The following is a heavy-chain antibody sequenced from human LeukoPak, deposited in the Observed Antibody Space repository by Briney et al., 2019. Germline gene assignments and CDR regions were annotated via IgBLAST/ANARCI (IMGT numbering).Heavy chain of an antibody. V-gene: IGHV3-15*01. J-gene: IGHJ4*02. CDR3: TAGTGRSDFDY. D-gene: IGHD3/OR15-3a*01. Sequence: GGSLRLSCAASGFTFSSAWMSWVRQAPGRGLEWVGRIKRKGDDGTVDYAAPVKGRLSISRDDSKNTLYLQMNSLKSEDTAVYYCTAGTGRSDFDYWGQGTLVTVSS. CDR2: IKRKGDDGTV. CDR1: GFTFSSAW.